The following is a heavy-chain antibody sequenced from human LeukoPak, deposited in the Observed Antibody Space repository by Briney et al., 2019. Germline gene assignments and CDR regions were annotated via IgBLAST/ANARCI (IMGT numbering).Heavy chain of an antibody. CDR3: ARPRGNVEMATIPFDY. Sequence: GGSLRLSCAASGFTFSSYEMNWVRQAPGKGLEWVSYISSSGSTIYYADSVKGRFTISRDNAKNSLYLQMNSLRAEDTAVYYCARPRGNVEMATIPFDYWGQGTLVTISS. D-gene: IGHD5-24*01. J-gene: IGHJ4*02. CDR1: GFTFSSYE. CDR2: ISSSGSTI. V-gene: IGHV3-48*03.